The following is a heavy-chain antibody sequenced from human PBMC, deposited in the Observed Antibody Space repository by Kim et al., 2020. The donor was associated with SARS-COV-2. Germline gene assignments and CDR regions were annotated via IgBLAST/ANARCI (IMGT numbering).Heavy chain of an antibody. J-gene: IGHJ4*02. V-gene: IGHV4-34*01. CDR2: INHSGST. CDR1: GGSFSGYY. Sequence: GSLSLTCAVYGGSFSGYYWSWIRQPPGKGLEWIGEINHSGSTNYNPSLKSRVTISVDTSKNQFSLKLSSVTAADTAVYYCARGAGRFDYWGQGTLVTVSS. CDR3: ARGAGRFDY.